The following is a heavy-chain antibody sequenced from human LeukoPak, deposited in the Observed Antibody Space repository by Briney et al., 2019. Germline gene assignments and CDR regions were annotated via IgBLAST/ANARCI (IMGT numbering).Heavy chain of an antibody. CDR1: GGSISSGDYY. Sequence: TSETLSLTCTVPGGSISSGDYYWSWIRQPPGKGLEWIGYIYYSGSTYYNPSLKSRVTISVDTSKNQFSLKLSSVTAADTAVYYCARKNKMLTFDIWGQGTMVTVSS. J-gene: IGHJ3*02. V-gene: IGHV4-30-4*01. CDR2: IYYSGST. CDR3: ARKNKMLTFDI. D-gene: IGHD3-16*01.